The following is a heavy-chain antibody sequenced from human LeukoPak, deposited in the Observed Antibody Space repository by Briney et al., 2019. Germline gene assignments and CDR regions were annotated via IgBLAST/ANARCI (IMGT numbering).Heavy chain of an antibody. CDR3: ARESYDILTGDYFYYMDV. J-gene: IGHJ6*03. V-gene: IGHV3-30*03. D-gene: IGHD3-9*01. CDR1: GFSFDLSA. Sequence: PGGSLRLSCVVSGFSFDLSAMHWVRQAPGKGLEWVALISHDGRNKYNTDSVKGRFTISRDNSKDTLFLQMDSLRPEDTAVYHCARESYDILTGDYFYYMDVWGKGTTVTIAS. CDR2: ISHDGRNK.